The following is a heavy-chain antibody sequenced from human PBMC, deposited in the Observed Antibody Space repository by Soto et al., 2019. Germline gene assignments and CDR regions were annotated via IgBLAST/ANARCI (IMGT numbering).Heavy chain of an antibody. V-gene: IGHV1-69*02. D-gene: IGHD3-10*01. CDR3: ARSYGSGYRAFDY. CDR2: VNPIVSMS. Sequence: QVQLVQSGAEVKRPGSSVKVSCKASGDTFNFYSINWVRQAPGLGLEWMGRVNPIVSMSNYAQKFQGRVTMTADKSTGPAYMELSSLRSEETAIYYCARSYGSGYRAFDYWGQGALVTVSS. J-gene: IGHJ4*02. CDR1: GDTFNFYS.